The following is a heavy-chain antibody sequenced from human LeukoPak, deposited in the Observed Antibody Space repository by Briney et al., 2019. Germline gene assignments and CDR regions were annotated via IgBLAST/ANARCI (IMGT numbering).Heavy chain of an antibody. V-gene: IGHV3-23*01. CDR1: GFTVISYY. J-gene: IGHJ5*02. CDR3: AKDISITGTTNP. Sequence: GGSLRLSCAASGFTVISYYMTWVRQAPGKGLEWVSSISGGGDGTYYADSVKGRFTISRDNSKNTLYLQMNSLRAEDTAVYYCAKDISITGTTNPWGQGTLVTVSS. D-gene: IGHD1-7*01. CDR2: ISGGGDGT.